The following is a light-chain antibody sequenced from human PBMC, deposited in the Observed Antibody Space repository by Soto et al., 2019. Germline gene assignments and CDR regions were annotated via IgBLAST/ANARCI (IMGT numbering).Light chain of an antibody. V-gene: IGLV2-14*03. CDR1: SSDVGDYNY. CDR2: DVT. Sequence: QSVLTQPASVSGSPGQSITISCTGTSSDVGDYNYVSWYQHHPGKAPKLMIYDVTNRPSGVSNRFSGSKSGNTASLTISGLQAEDEADYYCTSYTTSSPYLVFGGGTKLTVL. CDR3: TSYTTSSPYLV. J-gene: IGLJ3*02.